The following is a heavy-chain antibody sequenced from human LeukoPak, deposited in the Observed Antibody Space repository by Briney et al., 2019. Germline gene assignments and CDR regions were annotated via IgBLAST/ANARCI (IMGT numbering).Heavy chain of an antibody. V-gene: IGHV3-21*01. CDR3: ARDPYSGTYGDTYYYYMDV. D-gene: IGHD1-26*01. CDR1: GFSFSSYN. J-gene: IGHJ6*03. Sequence: GGSLRLSCAASGFSFSSYNMNWVRRTPGRGLWWVSSITSSSAYTFYGDSVKGRFTISRDNARNSLYLQMNSLRAEDTAVYYCARDPYSGTYGDTYYYYMDVWGKGTTVTISS. CDR2: ITSSSAYT.